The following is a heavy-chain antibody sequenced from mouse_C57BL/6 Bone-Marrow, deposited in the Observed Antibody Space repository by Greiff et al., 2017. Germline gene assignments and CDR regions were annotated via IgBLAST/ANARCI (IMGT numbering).Heavy chain of an antibody. D-gene: IGHD4-1*01. J-gene: IGHJ3*01. CDR3: ARYLGHY. Sequence: QVQLQQPGAELVKPGASVKLSGKASGYTFTSYWMQWVKQRPGQGLEWIGEIDPSDSYTNYNQKFKGKATLTVDTSSSTAYMQLSSLTSEDSAVYYCARYLGHYWGQGTLVTVSA. CDR1: GYTFTSYW. V-gene: IGHV1-50*01. CDR2: IDPSDSYT.